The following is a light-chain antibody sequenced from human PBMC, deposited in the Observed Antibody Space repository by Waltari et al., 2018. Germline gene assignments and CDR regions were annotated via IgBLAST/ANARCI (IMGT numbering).Light chain of an antibody. CDR2: AAS. Sequence: DIQMTQSPSSLSASIGDRVTITCRASQSIIKSLNWYQKKPGKAPKLLIYAASTLQRGGPSRFRGTGAGTDVVLTISSLQPEDLATYYCQQGYGSLTWTFGQGTKVEI. CDR3: QQGYGSLTWT. J-gene: IGKJ1*01. V-gene: IGKV1-39*01. CDR1: QSIIKS.